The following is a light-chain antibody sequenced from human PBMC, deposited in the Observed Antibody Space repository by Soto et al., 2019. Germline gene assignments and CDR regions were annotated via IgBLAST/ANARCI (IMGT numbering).Light chain of an antibody. CDR1: QDITHY. V-gene: IGKV1-27*01. CDR3: QQYYSAPQT. Sequence: DIQMTQSPSSLSASVGDRVTITCRASQDITHYLAWHQQKPGKAPQLLIYAASALQSGVPSRFSGSRSGTEFTLTISSLQPEDVATYYCQQYYSAPQTFGPGTKVDLK. CDR2: AAS. J-gene: IGKJ3*01.